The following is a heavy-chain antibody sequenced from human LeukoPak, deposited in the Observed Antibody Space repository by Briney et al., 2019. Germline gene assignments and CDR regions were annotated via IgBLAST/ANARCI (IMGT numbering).Heavy chain of an antibody. D-gene: IGHD2-2*01. V-gene: IGHV3-20*04. Sequence: GGSLRLSCAASGFTFDDYGMSWVRQAPGKGLEWVSGINWNGGSTGYADSVKGRFTISRDNAKNSLYLRMNSLRAEDTALYYCARGGYCSSTSCYAFDYWGQGTLVTVSS. J-gene: IGHJ4*02. CDR2: INWNGGST. CDR1: GFTFDDYG. CDR3: ARGGYCSSTSCYAFDY.